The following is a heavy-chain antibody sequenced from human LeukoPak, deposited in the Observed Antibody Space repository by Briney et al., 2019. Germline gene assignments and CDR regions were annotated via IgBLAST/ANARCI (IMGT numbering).Heavy chain of an antibody. CDR3: AREAYSSGYPHVFWFDP. J-gene: IGHJ5*02. CDR1: GYTFTSYY. V-gene: IGHV1-46*01. CDR2: INPSGGST. Sequence: GASVKVSCMASGYTFTSYYMHWVRQAPGQGLEWMGIINPSGGSTSYAQKFQGRVTMTRDTSTSTVYMELSSLRSEDTAVYYCAREAYSSGYPHVFWFDPWGQGTLVTVSS. D-gene: IGHD3-22*01.